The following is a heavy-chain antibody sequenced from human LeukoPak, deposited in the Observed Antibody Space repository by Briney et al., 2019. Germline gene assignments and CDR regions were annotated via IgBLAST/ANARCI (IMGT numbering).Heavy chain of an antibody. CDR3: AKAGRIVVVVAATPFDP. V-gene: IGHV3-23*01. CDR2: ISGSGGST. D-gene: IGHD2-15*01. J-gene: IGHJ5*02. CDR1: GFTFSSYA. Sequence: GGSLRLSCAASGFTFSSYAMSWVRQAPGKGLEWVSAISGSGGSTYYADSVKGGFTISRDNSKNTLYLQMNSLRAEDTAVYYCAKAGRIVVVVAATPFDPWGQGTLVTVSS.